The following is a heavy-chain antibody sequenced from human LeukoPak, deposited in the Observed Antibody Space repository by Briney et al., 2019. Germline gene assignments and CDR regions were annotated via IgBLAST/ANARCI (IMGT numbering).Heavy chain of an antibody. J-gene: IGHJ6*03. CDR2: ISAYNGNT. V-gene: IGHV1-18*01. D-gene: IGHD2-15*01. CDR1: GYTFTSYG. CDR3: ARGAAPGKYYYYYMDV. Sequence: GASVKVSCKASGYTFTSYGISWVRQAPGQGLEWMGWISAYNGNTNYAQKLQGRVTMTTDTSTSTAYMELRSLRSDDTAVYYCARGAAPGKYYYYYMDVWGKGTTVTVSS.